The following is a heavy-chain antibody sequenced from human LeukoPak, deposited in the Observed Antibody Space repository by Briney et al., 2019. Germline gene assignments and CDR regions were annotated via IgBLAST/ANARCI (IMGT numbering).Heavy chain of an antibody. Sequence: PGGSLRLSCAASGFTFSSYAMSWIRQTPGKGLEWVSYISSSSSYTNYADSVKGRFTISRDNANNSLYLQMNSLRAEDTAVYFCARGQEVTAIPAAYWGQGTLVTVSS. CDR1: GFTFSSYA. J-gene: IGHJ4*02. CDR2: ISSSSSYT. CDR3: ARGQEVTAIPAAY. V-gene: IGHV3-11*05. D-gene: IGHD2-21*02.